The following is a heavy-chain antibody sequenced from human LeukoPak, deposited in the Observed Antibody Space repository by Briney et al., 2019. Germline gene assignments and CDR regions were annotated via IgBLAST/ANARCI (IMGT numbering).Heavy chain of an antibody. J-gene: IGHJ6*03. V-gene: IGHV3-7*01. CDR3: ARMGHVVPEIYYYYYYMDV. D-gene: IGHD2-2*01. CDR2: IKQDGSGK. CDR1: GFTFSSYW. Sequence: GGSLRLSCAASGFTFSSYWMSWVRQAPGKGLEWVANIKQDGSGKYYVDSVKGRFTISRDNAKNSLYLQMNSLRAEDTAVYYCARMGHVVPEIYYYYYYMDVWGKGTTVTVSS.